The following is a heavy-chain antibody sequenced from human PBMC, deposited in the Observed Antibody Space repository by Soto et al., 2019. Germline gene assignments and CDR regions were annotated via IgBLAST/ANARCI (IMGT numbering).Heavy chain of an antibody. D-gene: IGHD6-13*01. CDR1: GGSISSYY. CDR3: ARALVSSSWSGFDY. Sequence: QVQLQESGPGLVKPSETLSLTCTVSGGSISSYYWSWIRQPPGKGLEWIGYIYYSGSTNYNPSLKSRVTISVDTSKNQFSLKLSSVTAADTAVYYCARALVSSSWSGFDYWGQGTLVTVSS. CDR2: IYYSGST. V-gene: IGHV4-59*01. J-gene: IGHJ4*02.